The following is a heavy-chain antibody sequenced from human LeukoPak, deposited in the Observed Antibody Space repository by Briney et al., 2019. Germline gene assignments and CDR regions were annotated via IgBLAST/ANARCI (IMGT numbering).Heavy chain of an antibody. Sequence: PSETLSLTCTVSGGSISNYQWSWIRQPPGKGLEWIGEINHSGSANYNPSLKSRVTISVDTSKNQFSLKLSSVTAADTAVYYCARGIDDFWSGDAYYFDYWGQGTLVTVSS. CDR3: ARGIDDFWSGDAYYFDY. CDR1: GGSISNYQ. J-gene: IGHJ4*02. D-gene: IGHD3-3*01. V-gene: IGHV4-34*01. CDR2: INHSGSA.